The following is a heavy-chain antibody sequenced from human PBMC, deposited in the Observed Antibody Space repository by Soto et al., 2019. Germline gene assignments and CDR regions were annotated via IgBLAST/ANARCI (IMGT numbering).Heavy chain of an antibody. CDR2: IKRDGSAS. CDR3: ARYQGREILASAFDF. CDR1: GFSFTSHW. D-gene: IGHD5-12*01. J-gene: IGHJ3*01. V-gene: IGHV3-7*01. Sequence: EVQLVESGGGLVQPGESLRLSCAASGFSFTSHWMSWVRQAPGKGLEWVATIKRDGSASYYFGSVKGRFTISRDNANDSLFLEMTSLRAEDTAVYYCARYQGREILASAFDFCGQGTKVTVSS.